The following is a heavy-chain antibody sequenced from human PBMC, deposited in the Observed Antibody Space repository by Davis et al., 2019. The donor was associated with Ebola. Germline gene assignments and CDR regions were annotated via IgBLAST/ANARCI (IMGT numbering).Heavy chain of an antibody. CDR1: GFTFSDYY. V-gene: IGHV3-11*01. J-gene: IGHJ4*02. D-gene: IGHD3-22*01. CDR2: ISSSGRSI. Sequence: GGSLRLSCAASGFTFSDYYMSWIRQAPGKGLEWVSYISSSGRSIYYADSVKGRFTISRDNAKNSLYLQMNSLRAEDTAVYYCARGAYYYDSSGYYSFDYWGQGTLVTVSS. CDR3: ARGAYYYDSSGYYSFDY.